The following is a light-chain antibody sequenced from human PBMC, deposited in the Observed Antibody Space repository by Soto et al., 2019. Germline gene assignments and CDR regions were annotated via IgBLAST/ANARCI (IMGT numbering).Light chain of an antibody. CDR1: QSITRW. CDR3: QQYQIDWT. V-gene: IGKV1-5*01. J-gene: IGKJ1*01. Sequence: DIQMTQSASTVSASLGDRVTITCRASQSITRWLAWYQQKPGKAPKLLIFDASSLKGGVPSRFSGSAYGTESTLTISGLKPDDFATYYCQQYQIDWTFGQGTKVDIK. CDR2: DAS.